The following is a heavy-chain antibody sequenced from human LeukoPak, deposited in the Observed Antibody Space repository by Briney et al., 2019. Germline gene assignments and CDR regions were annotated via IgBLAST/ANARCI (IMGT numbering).Heavy chain of an antibody. J-gene: IGHJ5*02. Sequence: GASVKVSCQASGYTFSEFEIHWVRQATGQGLEWMGWMNPNSGDTGYAHKFQGRVTMTANTSINTAYMELSSLRSEDTAVYYCARMHYYDSGGSNWFDPWGQGTLVTVSS. D-gene: IGHD3-10*01. V-gene: IGHV1-8*01. CDR3: ARMHYYDSGGSNWFDP. CDR2: MNPNSGDT. CDR1: GYTFSEFE.